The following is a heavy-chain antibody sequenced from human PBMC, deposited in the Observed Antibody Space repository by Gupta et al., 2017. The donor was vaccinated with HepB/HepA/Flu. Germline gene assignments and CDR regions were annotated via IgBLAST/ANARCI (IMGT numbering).Heavy chain of an antibody. V-gene: IGHV4-39*01. Sequence: QLPLPESGPGLETPSETLSLTCTVSGDSIRDSMYYWGWIRQPPGKGLEWIGIIFNSGTTYYSPSLKSRVNLSVDKSKNQFSLQLTSVTAKDTAIYYCARHVPYDSSGIPSYFDYWGQGTLVTVSS. CDR2: IFNSGTT. CDR1: GDSIRDSMYY. D-gene: IGHD3-22*01. J-gene: IGHJ4*02. CDR3: ARHVPYDSSGIPSYFDY.